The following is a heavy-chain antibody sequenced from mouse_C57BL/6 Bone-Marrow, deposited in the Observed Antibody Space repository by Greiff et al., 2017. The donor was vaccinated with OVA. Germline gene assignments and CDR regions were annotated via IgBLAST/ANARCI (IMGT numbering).Heavy chain of an antibody. CDR2: FYPGSGSI. D-gene: IGHD2-3*01. J-gene: IGHJ4*01. V-gene: IGHV1-62-2*01. CDR3: ARHADGYSYYYAMDY. Sequence: VQVVESGAELVKPGASVKLSCKASGYTFTEYTIHWVKQRSGQGLEWIGWFYPGSGSIKYNEKFKDKATLTADKSSSTVYMELSRLTSEDSAVYFCARHADGYSYYYAMDYWGQGTSVTVSS. CDR1: GYTFTEYT.